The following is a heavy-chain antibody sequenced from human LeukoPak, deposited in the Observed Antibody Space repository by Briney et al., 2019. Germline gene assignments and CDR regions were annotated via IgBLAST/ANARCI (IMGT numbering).Heavy chain of an antibody. Sequence: ASVKVSCKASGYTSTSYDINWVRQATGQGLEWMGWMNPNSGNTGYAQKFQGRVTITRNTSISTAYMELSSLRSEDTAVYYCARGWKLYDSSGYPFDYWGQGTLVTVSS. CDR3: ARGWKLYDSSGYPFDY. CDR1: GYTSTSYD. D-gene: IGHD3-22*01. J-gene: IGHJ4*02. CDR2: MNPNSGNT. V-gene: IGHV1-8*03.